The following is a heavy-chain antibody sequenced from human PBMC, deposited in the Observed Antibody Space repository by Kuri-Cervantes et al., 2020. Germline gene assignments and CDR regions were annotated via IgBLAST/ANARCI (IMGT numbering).Heavy chain of an antibody. J-gene: IGHJ6*03. Sequence: GGSLRLSCAASGFTFSSYWMSWVRQAPGKGLEWVANIKQDGSEKYYVDSVKGRFTISRDNAKNSLYLQMNSLRAEDTAVYYCARVMEQQLGHYYYYYMDVWGKGTTVTVSS. V-gene: IGHV3-7*03. D-gene: IGHD6-13*01. CDR3: ARVMEQQLGHYYYYYMDV. CDR1: GFTFSSYW. CDR2: IKQDGSEK.